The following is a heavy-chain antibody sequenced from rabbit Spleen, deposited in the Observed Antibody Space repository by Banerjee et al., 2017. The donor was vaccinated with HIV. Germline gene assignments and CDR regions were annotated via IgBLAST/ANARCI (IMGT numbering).Heavy chain of an antibody. CDR1: GVSFSGNFY. CDR2: IDTGSSGFT. Sequence: QEQLEESGGDLVKPGASLTLTCIASGVSFSGNFYMCWVRQAPGKGLEWIACIDTGSSGFTYFASWAKGRFTISKTSSTTVTLQMTSLTAADTATYFCARAGEGGDGYLNLWGPGTLVTVS. V-gene: IGHV1S45*01. CDR3: ARAGEGGDGYLNL. J-gene: IGHJ4*01. D-gene: IGHD5-1*01.